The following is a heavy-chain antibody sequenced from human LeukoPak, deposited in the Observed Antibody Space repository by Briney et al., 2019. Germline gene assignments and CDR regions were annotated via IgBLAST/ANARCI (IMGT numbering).Heavy chain of an antibody. Sequence: PSETLSLTCTVSSASIRGYYWSWLRQPPGKGVEWVGNIYYSGNTNYNSSLKSRVTISVDTSKNQFSLNLSSVTAADTAVYYCARSGTQYDPWVDYWGQGTLVTVSS. J-gene: IGHJ4*02. CDR1: SASIRGYY. D-gene: IGHD1-1*01. V-gene: IGHV4-59*01. CDR3: ARSGTQYDPWVDY. CDR2: IYYSGNT.